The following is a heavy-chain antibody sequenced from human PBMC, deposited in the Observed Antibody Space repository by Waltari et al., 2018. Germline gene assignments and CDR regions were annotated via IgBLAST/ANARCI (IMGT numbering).Heavy chain of an antibody. V-gene: IGHV4-38-2*01. CDR3: ARIGGYSSSSVWFDP. J-gene: IGHJ5*02. CDR1: GYSISSGYY. D-gene: IGHD6-6*01. CDR2: IYHSGST. Sequence: QVQLLESGPGLVKPSETLSLTCAVSGYSISSGYYWGWIRQPPGKGLEWIGSIYHSGSTYYNPSLKSRVTISVDTSKNQFSLKLSSVTAADTAVYYCARIGGYSSSSVWFDPWGQGTLVTVSS.